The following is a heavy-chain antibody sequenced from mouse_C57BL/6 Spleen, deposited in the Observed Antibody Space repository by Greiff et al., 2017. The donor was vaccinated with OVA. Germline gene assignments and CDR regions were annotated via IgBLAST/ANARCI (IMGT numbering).Heavy chain of an antibody. CDR2: IDPETGGT. D-gene: IGHD1-1*01. J-gene: IGHJ2*01. Sequence: VQLQQSGAELVRPGASVTLSCTASGYTFTDYEMHWVKQTPVHGLEWIGAIDPETGGTAYNQKFKGQAILTADKSSSTAYMVLRSLTSEDSAVYYCTRSLITTVVATDYWGQGTTLTVSS. CDR1: GYTFTDYE. CDR3: TRSLITTVVATDY. V-gene: IGHV1-15*01.